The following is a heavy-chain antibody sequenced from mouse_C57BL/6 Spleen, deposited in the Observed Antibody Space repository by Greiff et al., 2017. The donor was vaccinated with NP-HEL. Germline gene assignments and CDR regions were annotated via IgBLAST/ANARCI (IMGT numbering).Heavy chain of an antibody. CDR3: AREPYY. V-gene: IGHV1-82*01. CDR1: GYAFSSSW. CDR2: IYPGDGDT. D-gene: IGHD6-1*01. J-gene: IGHJ2*01. Sequence: VQLQQSGPELVKPGASVKISCKASGYAFSSSWMNWVKQRPGQGLEWIGRIYPGDGDTNYNGKFKGKATLTADKSSSTAYMQLSSLTSEDSAVYFCAREPYYWGQGTTLTVSS.